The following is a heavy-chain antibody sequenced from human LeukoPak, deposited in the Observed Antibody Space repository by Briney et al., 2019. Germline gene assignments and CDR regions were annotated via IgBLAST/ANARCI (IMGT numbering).Heavy chain of an antibody. CDR1: GGSITSYY. D-gene: IGHD6-19*01. CDR3: ARRAVAENYFDY. CDR2: IYSSGST. Sequence: SETLSLTCTVSGGSITSYYWSWIRQPPGKGLEWIGYIYSSGSTTYNPSLKSRVTISVDTSKNQFSLKPTSVTAADTAVYYCARRAVAENYFDYWGQGTLVTDSS. J-gene: IGHJ4*02. V-gene: IGHV4-59*08.